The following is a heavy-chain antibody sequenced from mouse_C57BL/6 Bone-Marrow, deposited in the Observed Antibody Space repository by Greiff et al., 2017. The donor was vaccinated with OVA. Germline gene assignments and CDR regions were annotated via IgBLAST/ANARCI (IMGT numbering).Heavy chain of an antibody. CDR3: ATRGGLRRGYFDV. D-gene: IGHD2-2*01. Sequence: VQLQQSGAELVRPGTSVKMSCKASGYTFTNYWIGWAKQRPGHGLEWIGDIYPGGGYTNYNEKFKGKATLTADKSSSTAYMQFSSLTSEDSAIYYCATRGGLRRGYFDVWGTGTTVTVSS. V-gene: IGHV1-63*01. J-gene: IGHJ1*03. CDR2: IYPGGGYT. CDR1: GYTFTNYW.